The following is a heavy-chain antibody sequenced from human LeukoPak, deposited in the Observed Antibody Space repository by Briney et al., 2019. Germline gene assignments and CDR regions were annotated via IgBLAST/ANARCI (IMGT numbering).Heavy chain of an antibody. J-gene: IGHJ1*01. V-gene: IGHV4-59*08. CDR2: IYYSGST. Sequence: SETLSLTCTVSGGSISISYWSWLRQPPGKGLEWIGYIYYSGSTGYNPSLKSRVTISVGTSKNQFSLKLSSVTAADTAVYYCATLRYCSGGSCFPKYFQHWGQGTLVTVSS. D-gene: IGHD2-15*01. CDR1: GGSISISY. CDR3: ATLRYCSGGSCFPKYFQH.